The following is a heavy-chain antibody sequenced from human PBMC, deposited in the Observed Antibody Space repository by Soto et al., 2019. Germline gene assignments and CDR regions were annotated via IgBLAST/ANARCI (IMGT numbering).Heavy chain of an antibody. CDR1: GFRFSHYS. V-gene: IGHV3-64*01. CDR3: ARGYSTGWSNWFDP. CDR2: ISGNGIST. D-gene: IGHD6-13*01. J-gene: IGHJ5*02. Sequence: GGAPRLSCSTPGFRFSHYSMPLGRPGSGKGPEYVSGISGNGISTYYANSVKGRFTIFRDNSKNTLYLQMDSLKPEDMAVYHCARGYSTGWSNWFDPWGQGTLVTVSS.